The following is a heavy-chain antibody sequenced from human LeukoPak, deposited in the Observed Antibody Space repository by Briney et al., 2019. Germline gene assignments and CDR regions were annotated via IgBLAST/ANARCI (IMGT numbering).Heavy chain of an antibody. D-gene: IGHD3-10*01. V-gene: IGHV3-21*01. J-gene: IGHJ4*02. CDR3: AKVAKYYYGSETYYFFEH. Sequence: GGSLRLSCAASGFTFSSYEMNWVRQAPGKGLEWVSSISSRSSYIYYADSVKGRFTISRDNAKNSLYPQMNSLRAEDTAVYYCAKVAKYYYGSETYYFFEHWGQGTPVTASS. CDR2: ISSRSSYI. CDR1: GFTFSSYE.